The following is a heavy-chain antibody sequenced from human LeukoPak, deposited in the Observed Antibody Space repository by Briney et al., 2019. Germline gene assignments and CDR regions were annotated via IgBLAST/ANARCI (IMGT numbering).Heavy chain of an antibody. CDR1: GYSIRSGYE. D-gene: IGHD2/OR15-2a*01. CDR2: ISQSGNS. Sequence: SEALSLTCTVSGYSIRSGYEWGWIRKSPGKGLGWIGRISQSGNSYDNRSLKGRVTISVDTSKTLFSLRLSSVTAADTAVYFCARSELNEYFIYWGDGTLVTVSS. J-gene: IGHJ4*01. CDR3: ARSELNEYFIY. V-gene: IGHV4-38-2*02.